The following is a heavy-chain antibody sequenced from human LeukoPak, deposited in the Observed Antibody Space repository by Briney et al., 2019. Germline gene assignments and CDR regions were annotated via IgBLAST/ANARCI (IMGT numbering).Heavy chain of an antibody. CDR1: EYSFTDYY. CDR2: ISAYNGNT. D-gene: IGHD5-24*01. J-gene: IGHJ6*03. CDR3: ARDTYKAGMDV. Sequence: GASVKVSCKASEYSFTDYYMHWVRQAPGQGLEWMGWISAYNGNTNYAQKLQGRVTMTTDTSTSTAYMELRSLRSDDTAVYYCARDTYKAGMDVWGKGTTVTVSS. V-gene: IGHV1-18*04.